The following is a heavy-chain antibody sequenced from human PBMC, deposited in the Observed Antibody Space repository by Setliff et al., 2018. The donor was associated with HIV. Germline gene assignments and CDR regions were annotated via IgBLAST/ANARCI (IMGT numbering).Heavy chain of an antibody. J-gene: IGHJ4*02. CDR3: ATDQLLLGGSYSDY. CDR2: IIPIFGTA. CDR1: GGTFSSYA. Sequence: RASVKVSCKASGGTFSSYAISWVRQAPGQGLEWMGGIIPIFGTANYAQKFQGRVTITTDESTTTAYMDLSSLTSEDTAIYFYATDQLLLGGSYSDYWGQGTLVTVSS. V-gene: IGHV1-69*05. D-gene: IGHD1-26*01.